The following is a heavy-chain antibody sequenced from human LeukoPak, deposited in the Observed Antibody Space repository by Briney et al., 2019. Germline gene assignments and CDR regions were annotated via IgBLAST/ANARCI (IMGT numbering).Heavy chain of an antibody. Sequence: GVSLSLSCAASGFTYDDYGMSWVRQAPGKGLEWVSGINWHGGSTGYADSVKGRFTISRDNAKNSLYLQMNSLRAEDTALYYCARDRGSTYYYDSSGYYYRYWGQGTLVTVSS. CDR3: ARDRGSTYYYDSSGYYYRY. J-gene: IGHJ4*02. D-gene: IGHD3-22*01. V-gene: IGHV3-20*04. CDR2: INWHGGST. CDR1: GFTYDDYG.